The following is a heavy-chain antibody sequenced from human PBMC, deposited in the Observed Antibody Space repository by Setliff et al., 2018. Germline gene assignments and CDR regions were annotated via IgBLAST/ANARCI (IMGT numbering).Heavy chain of an antibody. CDR3: ARDRQYCSSPTCYSSYFYYYGMDV. Sequence: SETLSLTCAIYGQSFCDYYWSWVRQPPGKGLEWIGEIYHSGSTNYNPSLKSRVTISVDTSKNQFSLKLSSVTAADTAVYYCARDRQYCSSPTCYSSYFYYYGMDVWGQGTTVTVS. D-gene: IGHD2-2*02. J-gene: IGHJ6*02. CDR2: IYHSGST. CDR1: GQSFCDYY. V-gene: IGHV4-34*01.